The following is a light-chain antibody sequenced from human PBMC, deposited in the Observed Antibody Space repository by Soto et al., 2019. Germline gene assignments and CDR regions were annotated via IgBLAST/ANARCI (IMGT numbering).Light chain of an antibody. Sequence: QSALPQPPSASGSPGQSVPISCTGSSSDIGRYNFVAWYHQHPGQAPTVILYDVVKRPSGVPDRFSGSKSGNTASLTVSGLQAEDEADYHCSSYAGSNTWVFGGGTKLTVL. CDR1: SSDIGRYNF. V-gene: IGLV2-8*01. CDR3: SSYAGSNTWV. CDR2: DVV. J-gene: IGLJ3*02.